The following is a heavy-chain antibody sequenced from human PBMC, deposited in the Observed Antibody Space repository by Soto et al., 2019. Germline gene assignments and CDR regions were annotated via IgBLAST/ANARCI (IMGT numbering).Heavy chain of an antibody. CDR2: IRSKAYGGTT. CDR1: GFTFGDYA. Sequence: GGSLRLSCTASGFTFGDYAMSWVRQAPGRGLEWLGFIRSKAYGGTTEYAASVKGRFTISRDDSKSIAYLQMNGLKTEDTAVYYCTRYNGRYDLNYFDSWGQGTLVTVSS. D-gene: IGHD1-26*01. CDR3: TRYNGRYDLNYFDS. V-gene: IGHV3-49*04. J-gene: IGHJ4*02.